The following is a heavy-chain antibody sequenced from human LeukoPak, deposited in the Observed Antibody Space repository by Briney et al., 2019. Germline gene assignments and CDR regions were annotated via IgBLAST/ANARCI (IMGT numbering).Heavy chain of an antibody. J-gene: IGHJ5*02. CDR1: GYTFTNYD. Sequence: ASVKVSCKASGYTFTNYDINWVRQATGQGLEWMGWMNPNSGNTGYAQKFQGRVTITRNTSISTAYMELSSLRSEDTAVYYCARGRLSSSWYRNWFDPWGQGTLVTVSS. V-gene: IGHV1-8*03. CDR2: MNPNSGNT. CDR3: ARGRLSSSWYRNWFDP. D-gene: IGHD6-13*01.